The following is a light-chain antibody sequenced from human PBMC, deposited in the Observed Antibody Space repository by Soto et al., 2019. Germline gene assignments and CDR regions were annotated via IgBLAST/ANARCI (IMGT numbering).Light chain of an antibody. Sequence: QSVLAQPPSVSGTPGQRVTISCSGGNSDIGPNAVNWYQQLPGTAPKLLLHSDNQRPSGVPDRFSGSKSGTSASLAVSGLQSDDEAEYFCAAWDDSLRSYVSGTGTKVTVL. V-gene: IGLV1-44*01. J-gene: IGLJ1*01. CDR1: NSDIGPNA. CDR2: SDN. CDR3: AAWDDSLRSYV.